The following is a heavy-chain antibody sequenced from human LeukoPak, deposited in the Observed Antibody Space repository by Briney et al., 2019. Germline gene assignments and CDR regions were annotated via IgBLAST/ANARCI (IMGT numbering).Heavy chain of an antibody. Sequence: GGSLRLSCAASGFTFSSYSMNWVRQAPGKGLEWVSYISSSSSTIYYADSVKGRFTISRDNAKNSLCLQMNSLRAEDTAVYYCARGYYYDSSGYPRERYNWFDPWGQGTLVTVSS. CDR1: GFTFSSYS. V-gene: IGHV3-48*04. D-gene: IGHD3-22*01. CDR2: ISSSSSTI. CDR3: ARGYYYDSSGYPRERYNWFDP. J-gene: IGHJ5*02.